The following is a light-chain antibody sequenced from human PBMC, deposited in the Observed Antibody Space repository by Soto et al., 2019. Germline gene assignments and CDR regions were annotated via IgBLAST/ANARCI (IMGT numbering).Light chain of an antibody. CDR2: DAS. Sequence: EIVLTQSPGTLSLSPGERATLSCRASQSISSNYLAWYQHKPGQAPRLLIYDASSKATGTPDRFSGSGSGTDFTLTISRLEPEDFAVYYCQYYGSSHSHTLGQGRRLE. CDR1: QSISSNY. V-gene: IGKV3-20*01. CDR3: QYYGSSHSHT. J-gene: IGKJ5*01.